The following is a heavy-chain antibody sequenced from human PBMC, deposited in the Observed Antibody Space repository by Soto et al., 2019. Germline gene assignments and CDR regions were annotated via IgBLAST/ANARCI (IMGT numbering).Heavy chain of an antibody. CDR2: IYYSGST. D-gene: IGHD3-10*01. V-gene: IGHV4-30-4*01. CDR1: GGSISSGDYY. Sequence: PSETLSLTCTVSGGSISSGDYYWSWIRQPPGKGLEWIGYIYYSGSTYYNPSLKSRVTISVDTSKNQFSLKLSSVTAADTAVYYCARASALLWFGELLPYYFDYWGQGTLVTVSS. J-gene: IGHJ4*02. CDR3: ARASALLWFGELLPYYFDY.